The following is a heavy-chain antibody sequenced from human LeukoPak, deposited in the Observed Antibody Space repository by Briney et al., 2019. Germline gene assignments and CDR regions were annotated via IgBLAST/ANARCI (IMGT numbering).Heavy chain of an antibody. CDR1: GFTFSSYW. J-gene: IGHJ4*02. CDR2: IKQDGSEK. CDR3: ARDDEGGSGYCDY. Sequence: GGSLRLSCAASGFTFSSYWMSWVRQAPGKGLEWVANIKQDGSEKYYVDSVKGRFTISRDNSNNTVYLHMSSLRAEDTALYYCARDDEGGSGYCDYWGQGTLVTVSS. V-gene: IGHV3-7*01. D-gene: IGHD3-22*01.